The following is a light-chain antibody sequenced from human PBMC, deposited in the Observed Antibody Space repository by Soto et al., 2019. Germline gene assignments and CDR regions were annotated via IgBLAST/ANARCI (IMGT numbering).Light chain of an antibody. J-gene: IGLJ1*01. CDR1: SSDVGGYNY. CDR2: DVN. Sequence: QSVLTQPASVSGSPGQSITMSCTGTSSDVGGYNYVSWYQQHPGKAPKLMIYDVNNRPSGVSNRFSGSKSGNTASLTISGLQAEDEADYYCCSYTTIRTLVFGTGTKVTVL. V-gene: IGLV2-14*01. CDR3: CSYTTIRTLV.